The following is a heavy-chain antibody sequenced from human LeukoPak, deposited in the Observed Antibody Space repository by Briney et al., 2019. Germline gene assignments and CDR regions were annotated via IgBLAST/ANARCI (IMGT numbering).Heavy chain of an antibody. CDR1: GFTVSSNY. CDR2: IYSGGST. D-gene: IGHD3-10*01. CDR3: ARDMVYGSGLYYFDY. J-gene: IGHJ4*02. V-gene: IGHV3-53*01. Sequence: GGSLRLSCAASGFTVSSNYMSWVRQAPGKGLEGVSVIYSGGSTYYSDSVKGRFTISRDNSKNTLYLQMNSLRAEDTAVYYCARDMVYGSGLYYFDYWGQGTLVTVSS.